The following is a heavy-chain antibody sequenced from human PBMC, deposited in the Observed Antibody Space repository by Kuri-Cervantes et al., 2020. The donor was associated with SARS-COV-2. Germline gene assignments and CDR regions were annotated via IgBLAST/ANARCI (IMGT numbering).Heavy chain of an antibody. D-gene: IGHD3-16*02. J-gene: IGHJ6*02. CDR2: INPDGSYT. CDR3: ARDYRPEYYYYYGMDV. Sequence: GESLKISCAASGFTFSGHWIHWVRQAPGKGLVWVSRINPDGSYTNNADSVKGRFTLSRDNAKNMLFLQMNSLRAEDTAVYYCARDYRPEYYYYYGMDVWGQGTTVTVSS. CDR1: GFTFSGHW. V-gene: IGHV3-74*01.